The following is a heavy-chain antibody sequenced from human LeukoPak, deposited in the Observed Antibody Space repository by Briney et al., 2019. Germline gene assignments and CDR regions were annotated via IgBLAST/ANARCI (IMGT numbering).Heavy chain of an antibody. CDR2: FDPEDGER. Sequence: ASVKVSCKVSGYTLTELSMYWVRQAPGKGLEWMGNFDPEDGERIYAQKFQGRVTMTEDTSTDIAYMELSSLRSEDTAVYYCARVPARPETAVGYYFDYWGQGTLVTVSS. CDR3: ARVPARPETAVGYYFDY. CDR1: GYTLTELS. D-gene: IGHD5-18*01. V-gene: IGHV1-24*01. J-gene: IGHJ4*02.